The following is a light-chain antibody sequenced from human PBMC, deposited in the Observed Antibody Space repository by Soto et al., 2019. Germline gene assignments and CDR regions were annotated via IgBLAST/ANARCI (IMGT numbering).Light chain of an antibody. CDR1: NSNIGSNT. Sequence: QLVLTQPPSASGTPGQRVTISCSGSNSNIGSNTVNWYQQVPGTAPKLLIYSNNQRPSGVPDRFSGSKSGTSASLAISGLQSEDEADYSCTAWDDSLNGWVFGGGTKLTVL. CDR3: TAWDDSLNGWV. CDR2: SNN. J-gene: IGLJ3*02. V-gene: IGLV1-44*01.